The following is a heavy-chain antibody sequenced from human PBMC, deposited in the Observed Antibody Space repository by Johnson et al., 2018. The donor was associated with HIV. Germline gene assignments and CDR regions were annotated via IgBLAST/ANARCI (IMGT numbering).Heavy chain of an antibody. V-gene: IGHV3-7*01. D-gene: IGHD1-1*01. CDR3: ASRYTVDAFDI. CDR2: IKQDGSEK. J-gene: IGHJ3*02. CDR1: GFTFSSYW. Sequence: VQLVESGGGVVQPGRSLRLSCAASGFTFSSYWMSWVRQAPGKGLEWVANIKQDGSEKYYVDSVKGRFTISRDNSKNTLYLQMNSLRAEDTAVYYCASRYTVDAFDIWGQGTMVTVSS.